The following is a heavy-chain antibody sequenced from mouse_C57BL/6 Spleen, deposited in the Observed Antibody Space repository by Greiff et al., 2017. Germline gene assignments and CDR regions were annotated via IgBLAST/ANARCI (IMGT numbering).Heavy chain of an antibody. D-gene: IGHD1-1*01. J-gene: IGHJ4*01. Sequence: EVQVVESGEGLVKPGGSLKLSCAASGFTFSSYAMSWVRQTPEKRLEWVAYISSGGDYIYYADTVKGRFTISRDNARNTLYLQMRGLKSEDTAMYYCTRDHYYYVDYWGQGTSVTVSS. V-gene: IGHV5-9-1*02. CDR1: GFTFSSYA. CDR3: TRDHYYYVDY. CDR2: ISSGGDYI.